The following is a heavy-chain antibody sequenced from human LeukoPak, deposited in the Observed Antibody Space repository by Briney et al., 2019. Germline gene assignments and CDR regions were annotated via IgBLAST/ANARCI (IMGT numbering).Heavy chain of an antibody. V-gene: IGHV3-15*01. J-gene: IGHJ4*02. CDR1: GFTFSKAW. CDR2: IKSKTDGGTT. CDR3: TTDGRLRWQIASGGY. Sequence: GGSLRLSCAASGFTFSKAWMSWVRQAPGKGLEWVGRIKSKTDGGTTDYAAPVKGRFTISRDDSKNTLYLQMNSLKTEDTAVYYCTTDGRLRWQIASGGYWGQGTLVTVSS. D-gene: IGHD4-23*01.